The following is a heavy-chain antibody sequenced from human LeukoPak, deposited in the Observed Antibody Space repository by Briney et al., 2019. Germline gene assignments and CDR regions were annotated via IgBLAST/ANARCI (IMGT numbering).Heavy chain of an antibody. J-gene: IGHJ4*02. D-gene: IGHD3-3*01. Sequence: SGGSLRLSCTASGITFSSHWLSWVRQAAGKGLEWVANIKQDGSEKYYVDSVKGRFTISRDNAKNSLYLQMNSLRAEDTAVYYCARDHDFWSGYDYWGQGTLVTVSS. V-gene: IGHV3-7*01. CDR1: GITFSSHW. CDR3: ARDHDFWSGYDY. CDR2: IKQDGSEK.